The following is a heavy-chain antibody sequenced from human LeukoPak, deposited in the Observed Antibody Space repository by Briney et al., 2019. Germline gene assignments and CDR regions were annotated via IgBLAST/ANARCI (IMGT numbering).Heavy chain of an antibody. CDR3: ARGLVIAVAGWGQWELPPAGHDY. CDR1: GGSISSSNW. D-gene: IGHD6-19*01. J-gene: IGHJ4*02. CDR2: IYHSGII. V-gene: IGHV4-4*02. Sequence: SETLSLTCAVSGGSISSSNWWSWVRPPPGKGLEWIGDIYHSGIINYNPSLKSRVTISIDKSKNQFSLKLRSVTAADTAVYYCARGLVIAVAGWGQWELPPAGHDYWGQGTLVTVSS.